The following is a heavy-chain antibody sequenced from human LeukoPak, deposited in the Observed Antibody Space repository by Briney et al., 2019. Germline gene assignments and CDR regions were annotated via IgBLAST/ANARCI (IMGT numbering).Heavy chain of an antibody. CDR1: GYTFTSYD. CDR3: ARGGVWDSSSWYRYYYYYGMDV. V-gene: IGHV1-8*01. CDR2: MNPNSGNT. D-gene: IGHD6-13*01. J-gene: IGHJ6*02. Sequence: ASVKVSCKASGYTFTSYDINWVRQATGQGLEWMGWMNPNSGNTGYAQKFQGRVTMTRNTSISTAYMELSSLRSEDTAVYYCARGGVWDSSSWYRYYYYYGMDVWGQGTTVNVSS.